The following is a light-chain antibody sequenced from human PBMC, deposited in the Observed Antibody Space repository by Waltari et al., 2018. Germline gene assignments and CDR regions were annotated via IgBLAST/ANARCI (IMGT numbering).Light chain of an antibody. Sequence: QSALTQPASVSGSPGQSITISCPGTSSDVGSYNFVSWYQQHPGKAPKLIISEVTKRPSGVSNRFSGSKSCNTASLTISGLQADDEADYYCCSFASRIGVFGGGTKVTVL. CDR1: SSDVGSYNF. V-gene: IGLV2-23*02. CDR2: EVT. CDR3: CSFASRIGV. J-gene: IGLJ2*01.